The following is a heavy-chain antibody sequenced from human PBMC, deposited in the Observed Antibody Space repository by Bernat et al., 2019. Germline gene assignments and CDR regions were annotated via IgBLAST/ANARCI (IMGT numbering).Heavy chain of an antibody. V-gene: IGHV4-34*01. CDR2: INHSGST. CDR1: GGSFSGYY. J-gene: IGHJ4*02. D-gene: IGHD3-16*02. Sequence: QVQLQQWGAGLLKPSETLSLTCAVYGGSFSGYYWSWIRQPPGKGLEWIGEINHSGSTNYNPSLKSRVTISVDTSKNQFSLKLSSVTAADTAVYYCARGVDYIWGSYRSRYYFDYWGQGTLVTVSS. CDR3: ARGVDYIWGSYRSRYYFDY.